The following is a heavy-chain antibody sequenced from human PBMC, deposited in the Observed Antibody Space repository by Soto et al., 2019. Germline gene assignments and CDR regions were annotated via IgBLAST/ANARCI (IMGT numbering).Heavy chain of an antibody. J-gene: IGHJ4*02. CDR1: GYTFTSYG. CDR3: ASGWFGEFVYQFDY. D-gene: IGHD3-10*01. V-gene: IGHV1-18*01. CDR2: ISAYNGNT. Sequence: QVQLVQSGAEVKKPGASVKVSCKPSGYTFTSYGITWVRQAPGQGLEWMGWISAYNGNTNYAQKFQGRVTMTTDTSTSTAYVVLGSLGSDDTAVYYCASGWFGEFVYQFDYWGQGTLVTVSS.